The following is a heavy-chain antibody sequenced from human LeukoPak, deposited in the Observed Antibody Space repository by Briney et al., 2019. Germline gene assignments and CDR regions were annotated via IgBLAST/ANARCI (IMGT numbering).Heavy chain of an antibody. V-gene: IGHV1-18*01. D-gene: IGHD6-6*01. CDR1: NYTFSNYP. CDR3: TRGSSSQYFQH. CDR2: ISAYSGNT. Sequence: ASVKVSCKASNYTFSNYPISWVRQAPGQRLEWLGWISAYSGNTNYAQKVQGGVTMTTDRSTSTAYMELASLRPDDTAIYYCTRGSSSQYFQHWGQGTLVTVSS. J-gene: IGHJ1*01.